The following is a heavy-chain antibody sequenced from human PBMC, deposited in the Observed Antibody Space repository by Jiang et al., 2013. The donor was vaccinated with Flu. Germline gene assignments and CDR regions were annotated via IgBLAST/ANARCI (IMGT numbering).Heavy chain of an antibody. CDR2: IYHSGST. D-gene: IGHD2-2*01. CDR1: GYSISSGYY. V-gene: IGHV4-38-2*02. Sequence: SLTCTVSGYSISSGYYWGWIRQPPGKGLEWIGSIYHSGSTYYNPSLKSRVTISVDTSKNQFSLKLSSVTAADTAVYYCARVDCSSTSCYLGAAGWFDPWGQGTLVTVSS. CDR3: ARVDCSSTSCYLGAAGWFDP. J-gene: IGHJ5*02.